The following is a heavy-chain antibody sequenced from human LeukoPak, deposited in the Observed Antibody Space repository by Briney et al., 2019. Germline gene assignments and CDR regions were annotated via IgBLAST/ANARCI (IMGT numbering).Heavy chain of an antibody. D-gene: IGHD3-22*01. Sequence: ASVKVSCKAFGYTFTSYYMHWVRQAPGQGLEWMGIINPSGGSTSYAQKFQGRVTMTRDTSTSTVYMELSSLRSEDTAVYYCASSSEGYDSSGYGDYWGQGTLVTVSS. CDR2: INPSGGST. V-gene: IGHV1-46*01. J-gene: IGHJ4*02. CDR1: GYTFTSYY. CDR3: ASSSEGYDSSGYGDY.